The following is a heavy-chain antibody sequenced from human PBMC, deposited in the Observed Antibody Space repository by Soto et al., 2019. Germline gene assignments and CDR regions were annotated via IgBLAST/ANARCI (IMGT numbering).Heavy chain of an antibody. CDR2: INHSGST. CDR3: ARARVGFYY. V-gene: IGHV4-34*01. J-gene: IGHJ4*02. Sequence: QVQPQQWDARLLKPSETLSLSCAVYGGSFSGYDWSWIRQTPGKGLEWIGEINHSGSTNYNPSLQSRVTISVDMSNNQFSLNLNSVTAADTAVYYCARARVGFYYWGQGTLVTVSS. CDR1: GGSFSGYD.